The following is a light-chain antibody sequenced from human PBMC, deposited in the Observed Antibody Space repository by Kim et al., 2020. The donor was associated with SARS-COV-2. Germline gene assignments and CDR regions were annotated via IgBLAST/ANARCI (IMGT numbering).Light chain of an antibody. J-gene: IGKJ1*01. CDR2: GAS. CDR1: QRFSSNY. V-gene: IGKV3-20*01. CDR3: QQFHILPST. Sequence: ELVLTQSPATLSLSPGDRATLSCRASQRFSSNYLAWYQQRPGQAPRLLIYGASNRATGIPDRFSGSGSGTDFSLTISRLEPEDFAVYFCQQFHILPSTCCRGTKVDIK.